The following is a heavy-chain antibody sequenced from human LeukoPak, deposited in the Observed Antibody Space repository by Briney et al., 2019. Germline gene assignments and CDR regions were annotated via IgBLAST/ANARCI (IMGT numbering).Heavy chain of an antibody. CDR2: IIPIFGTA. CDR3: AIGVVVSYYYYYGMDV. J-gene: IGHJ6*02. CDR1: GGTFSSYA. D-gene: IGHD3-22*01. Sequence: ASVKVSCKASGGTFSSYAISWVRQAPGQGLEWMGGIIPIFGTANYAQKFQGRVTITADESTSTAYMELSSLRSEDTAVNYCAIGVVVSYYYYYGMDVWGQGTTVTVSS. V-gene: IGHV1-69*01.